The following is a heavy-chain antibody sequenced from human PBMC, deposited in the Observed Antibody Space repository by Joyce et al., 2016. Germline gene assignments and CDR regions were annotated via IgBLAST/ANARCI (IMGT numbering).Heavy chain of an antibody. CDR3: VQSQVAGWYHVDN. J-gene: IGHJ4*02. Sequence: EVQLLQSGGGLVQPGGSLRLSCAASGFTFSRFAMSWVRQGPGKGLEWVSAISHTGVDTYYADAVKGRFTISRDNSKNTLYLETRSLRVEDTAIYYCVQSQVAGWYHVDNWGQGTPIIVSS. D-gene: IGHD6-19*01. V-gene: IGHV3-23*01. CDR1: GFTFSRFA. CDR2: ISHTGVDT.